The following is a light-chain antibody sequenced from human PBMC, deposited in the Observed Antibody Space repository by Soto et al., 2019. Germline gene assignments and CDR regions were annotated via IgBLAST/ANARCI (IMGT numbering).Light chain of an antibody. Sequence: DIVMTQTPDSLTLSPGERATINCKSSQSVLYKSNNRNYLAWYQQKAGQPPQLLFSWASTRESGVTDRFSASGSGTDFPLSINSLQAEDVAVYYCQQYYESPTFGQGTKGEIK. CDR3: QQYYESPT. J-gene: IGKJ1*01. V-gene: IGKV4-1*01. CDR1: QSVLYKSNNRNY. CDR2: WAS.